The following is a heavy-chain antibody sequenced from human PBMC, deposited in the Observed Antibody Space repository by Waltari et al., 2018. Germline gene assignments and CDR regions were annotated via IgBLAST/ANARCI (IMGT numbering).Heavy chain of an antibody. CDR1: GFTFSNAW. D-gene: IGHD3-22*01. CDR2: IKSKTDGGTT. V-gene: IGHV3-15*07. J-gene: IGHJ4*02. Sequence: EVQLVESGGGLVKPGGSLRLPCAASGFTFSNAWMKWVRQAPGKGLEWVGRIKSKTDGGTTDYAAPVKGRFTISRDDSKNTLYLQMNSLKTDDTAVYYCTTHYYDSSGYSDYWGQGTLVTVSS. CDR3: TTHYYDSSGYSDY.